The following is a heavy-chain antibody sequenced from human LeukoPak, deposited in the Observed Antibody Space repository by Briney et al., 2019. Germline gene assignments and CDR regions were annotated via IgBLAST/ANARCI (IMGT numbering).Heavy chain of an antibody. CDR2: ISSSSSYI. Sequence: GGSLRLSCAASGFTFSSYSMNWVRQAPGKGLEWVSSISSSSSYIYYADSVKGRFTISRDNAKNSLYLQMNSLRAEDTAVYYCARGEAVAGTDALDIWGQGTMVTVSS. V-gene: IGHV3-21*01. CDR1: GFTFSSYS. J-gene: IGHJ3*02. D-gene: IGHD6-19*01. CDR3: ARGEAVAGTDALDI.